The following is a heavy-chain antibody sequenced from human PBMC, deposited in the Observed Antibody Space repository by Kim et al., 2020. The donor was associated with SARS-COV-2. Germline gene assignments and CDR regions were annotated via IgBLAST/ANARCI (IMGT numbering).Heavy chain of an antibody. D-gene: IGHD1-1*01. V-gene: IGHV3-23*01. CDR1: EFTFSSYA. CDR2: ISGSGGST. CDR3: AKDPSGTTRSFDC. J-gene: IGHJ4*02. Sequence: GGSLRLSCAASEFTFSSYAMSWVRQAPGKGLEWVSAISGSGGSTYYADSVMGRFTVSRDNSKNTLYLQMNSLRAEDTAVYYCAKDPSGTTRSFDCWGQGTLVTVSS.